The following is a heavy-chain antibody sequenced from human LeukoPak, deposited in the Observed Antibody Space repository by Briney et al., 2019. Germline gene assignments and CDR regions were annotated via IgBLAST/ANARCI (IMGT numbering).Heavy chain of an antibody. Sequence: GGSLRLSCAASGFNVSNNYMTWVRQAPGKGLEWVSLIYSSGSTYYADSVKGRFTISRDNSKNTLYLQMNSLRAEDTAVYYCARSRPATAILAHWGQGTLVTVSS. D-gene: IGHD2-2*02. V-gene: IGHV3-66*03. CDR1: GFNVSNNY. CDR3: ARSRPATAILAH. J-gene: IGHJ5*02. CDR2: IYSSGST.